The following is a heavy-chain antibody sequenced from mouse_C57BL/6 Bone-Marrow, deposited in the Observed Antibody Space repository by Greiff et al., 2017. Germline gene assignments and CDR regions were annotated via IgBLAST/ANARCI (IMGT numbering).Heavy chain of an antibody. CDR2: IDPSDSFT. J-gene: IGHJ2*01. CDR1: GYTFTSYW. CDR3: ARTLLYSNYGY. V-gene: IGHV1-50*01. Sequence: QVQLQQPGAELVKPGASVKLSCKASGYTFTSYWMQWVKQRPGQGLEWIGDIDPSDSFTKYNQKVKGKATVTVDTSSSPTYMQRLSLTAEDSAVYDWARTLLYSNYGYWGQGTTLTVSS. D-gene: IGHD2-5*01.